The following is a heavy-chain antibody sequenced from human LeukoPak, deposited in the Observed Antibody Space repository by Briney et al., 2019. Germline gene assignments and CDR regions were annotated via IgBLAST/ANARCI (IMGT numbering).Heavy chain of an antibody. CDR3: ARRTVCGSGGKCSGSWYYAH. Sequence: GASVKVSCKASGYTFTSNDINWVRQATGQGLEWMGWMNPNSGNTGYAQKFQGRGAMTRNPSISTAYIDLRSLRPEDTAVYYCARRTVCGSGGKCSGSWYYAHWGQGPLVTVSS. D-gene: IGHD6-13*01. V-gene: IGHV1-8*01. J-gene: IGHJ4*02. CDR2: MNPNSGNT. CDR1: GYTFTSND.